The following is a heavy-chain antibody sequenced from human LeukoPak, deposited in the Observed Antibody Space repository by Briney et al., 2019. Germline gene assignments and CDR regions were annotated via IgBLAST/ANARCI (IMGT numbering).Heavy chain of an antibody. CDR3: AKDSSSSFQNFDY. V-gene: IGHV3-9*03. J-gene: IGHJ4*02. CDR2: ISWNSGSI. D-gene: IGHD6-13*01. Sequence: GRSLRLSCAASGFTFDDYAMQWVRQAPGKGLEWVSGISWNSGSIGYADSVKGRFTISRDNAKNSLYLQMNSLRAEDMALYYCAKDSSSSFQNFDYWGQGTLVTVSS. CDR1: GFTFDDYA.